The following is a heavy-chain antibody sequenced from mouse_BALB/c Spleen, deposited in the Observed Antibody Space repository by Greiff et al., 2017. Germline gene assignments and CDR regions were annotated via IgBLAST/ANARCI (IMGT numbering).Heavy chain of an antibody. V-gene: IGHV1-18*01. J-gene: IGHJ3*01. Sequence: VQLQQSGPELVKPGASVKISCKTSGYTFTEYTMHWVKQSHGKSLEWIGGINPNNGGTSYNQKFKLKATLTVDKSSSTAYMELRSLTSDDSAVYFIAKGRLSNYPWFAYWGQGNLVTVAA. CDR1: GYTFTEYT. D-gene: IGHD2-5*01. CDR3: AKGRLSNYPWFAY. CDR2: INPNNGGT.